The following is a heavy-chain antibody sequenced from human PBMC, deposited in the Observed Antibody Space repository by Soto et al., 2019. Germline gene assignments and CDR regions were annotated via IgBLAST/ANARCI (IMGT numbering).Heavy chain of an antibody. CDR2: IIPIFGTA. D-gene: IGHD2-21*02. V-gene: IGHV1-69*01. CDR3: ARDRTVVTPSCCYFDY. J-gene: IGHJ4*02. Sequence: QVQLVQSGAEVKKPGSSVKVSCKSSGGTFSSYAISWVRQAPGQGLEWMGGIIPIFGTANYAQKFQGRVTITADESTSTAYMELSSLRSEDTAVYYCARDRTVVTPSCCYFDYWGQGTLVTVSS. CDR1: GGTFSSYA.